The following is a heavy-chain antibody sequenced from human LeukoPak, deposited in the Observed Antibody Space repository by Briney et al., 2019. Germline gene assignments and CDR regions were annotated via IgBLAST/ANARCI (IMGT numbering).Heavy chain of an antibody. CDR2: IYYSGST. V-gene: IGHV4-59*08. D-gene: IGHD5-24*01. CDR1: GGSINNYY. J-gene: IGHJ4*02. CDR3: ARRRDGYNSPFDY. Sequence: SETLSLTCTVSGGSINNYYWSWIRQPPGKGLEWIGYIYYSGSTNYNPSLKGRVTISVDTSKNQFSLKLSSVTAADTAVYYCARRRDGYNSPFDYWGQGTLVTVSS.